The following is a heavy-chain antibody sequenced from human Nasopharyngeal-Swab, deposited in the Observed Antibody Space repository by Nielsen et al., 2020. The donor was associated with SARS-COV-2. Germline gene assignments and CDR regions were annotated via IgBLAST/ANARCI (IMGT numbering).Heavy chain of an antibody. V-gene: IGHV1-3*01. J-gene: IGHJ5*02. Sequence: ASVKVSCKASGYTFTSYAMHWVRQAPGQRLEWMGWINAGNGNTKYSQKFQGRVTIPRDTSASTAYMELSSLRSEDTAVYYCARDLWQLVRPSNWFDPWGQGTLVTVSS. CDR2: INAGNGNT. CDR1: GYTFTSYA. CDR3: ARDLWQLVRPSNWFDP. D-gene: IGHD6-6*01.